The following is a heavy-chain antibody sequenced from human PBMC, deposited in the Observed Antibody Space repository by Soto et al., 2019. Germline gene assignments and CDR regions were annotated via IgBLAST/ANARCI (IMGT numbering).Heavy chain of an antibody. CDR1: GYTFTSYA. CDR2: INAGNGNT. Sequence: QVQLVQSGAEVKKPGASVKVSCKASGYTFTSYAMHWVRQAPGQRLEWMGWINAGNGNTKYSQKFQGRVTITRDTSASTAYMELSSLRAEDTAVYYCAEAVAARTPHFDYWGQGTLVTVSS. V-gene: IGHV1-3*01. J-gene: IGHJ4*02. CDR3: AEAVAARTPHFDY. D-gene: IGHD6-19*01.